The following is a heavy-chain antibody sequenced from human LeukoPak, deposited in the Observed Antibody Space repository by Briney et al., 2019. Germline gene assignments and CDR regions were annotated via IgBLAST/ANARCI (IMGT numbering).Heavy chain of an antibody. D-gene: IGHD1-14*01. J-gene: IGHJ4*02. CDR2: IWYDGSNK. Sequence: GGSLRLSCAASGFTFSSYGMPWVRQAPGKGLEWVAVIWYDGSNKYYADSVKGRFTISRDDSKNTLYLQMNSLRAEDTAVYYCARETNGLDYWGQGTLVTVSS. CDR3: ARETNGLDY. CDR1: GFTFSSYG. V-gene: IGHV3-33*01.